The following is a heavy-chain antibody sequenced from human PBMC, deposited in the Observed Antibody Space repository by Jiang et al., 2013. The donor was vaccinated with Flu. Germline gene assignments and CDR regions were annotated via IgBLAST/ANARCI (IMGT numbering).Heavy chain of an antibody. CDR3: ARGQPYSKFDS. V-gene: IGHV7-4-1*02. CDR1: GYPFTSYA. CDR2: INTNTQSP. Sequence: QSGSELKESGASVKISCETSGYPFTSYAMNWVRQAPGQGLEWVGWINTNTQSPAYAQAFTGRFVFSLDTSINTAYLQISSLEAGDTTVYYCARGQPYSKFDSWGQGTLVTVSS. J-gene: IGHJ4*02. D-gene: IGHD6-13*01.